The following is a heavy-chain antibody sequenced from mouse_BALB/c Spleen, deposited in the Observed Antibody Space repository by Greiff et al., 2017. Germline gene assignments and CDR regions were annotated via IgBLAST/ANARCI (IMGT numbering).Heavy chain of an antibody. V-gene: IGHV1-7*01. D-gene: IGHD1-1*01. CDR1: GYTFTSYW. CDR2: INPSTGYT. Sequence: QVHVKQSGAELAKPGASVKMSCKASGYTFTSYWMHWVKQRPGQGLEWIGYINPSTGYTEYNQKFKDKATLTADKSSSTAYMQLSSLTSEDSAVYYCARLVLLYFDYWGQGTTLTVSA. J-gene: IGHJ2*01. CDR3: ARLVLLYFDY.